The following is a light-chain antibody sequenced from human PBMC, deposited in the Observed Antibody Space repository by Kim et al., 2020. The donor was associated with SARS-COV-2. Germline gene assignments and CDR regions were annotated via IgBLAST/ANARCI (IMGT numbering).Light chain of an antibody. CDR1: QSVSNSY. J-gene: IGKJ4*01. Sequence: SPGERATLSCRASQSVSNSYLAWYQQRPGQTPRLLIYLTSTRATGIPGRFSGSGSGRDFTLTISRLAPEDFAVYYCQQYGSSPATFGGGTKVDIK. CDR3: QQYGSSPAT. CDR2: LTS. V-gene: IGKV3-20*01.